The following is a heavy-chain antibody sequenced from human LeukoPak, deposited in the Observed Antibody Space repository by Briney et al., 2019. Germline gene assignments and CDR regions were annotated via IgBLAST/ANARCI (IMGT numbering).Heavy chain of an antibody. Sequence: SETLSLTCAVSGGSISSGGYSWRWIRQPPGTGLEWIGYIYHSGSTYYNPSLKSRVTISVDRSKNQFSLKLSSVTAADTAVYYCARGDSSGYYYAHFDYWGQGTLVTVSS. D-gene: IGHD3-22*01. J-gene: IGHJ4*02. CDR2: IYHSGST. CDR3: ARGDSSGYYYAHFDY. V-gene: IGHV4-30-2*01. CDR1: GGSISSGGYS.